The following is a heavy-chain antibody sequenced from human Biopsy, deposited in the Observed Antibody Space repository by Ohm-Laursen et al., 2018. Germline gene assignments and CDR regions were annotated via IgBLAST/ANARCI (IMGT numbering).Heavy chain of an antibody. D-gene: IGHD3-22*01. CDR3: ARDYDTSGYYYVS. V-gene: IGHV4-59*08. CDR2: VYYGGST. CDR1: GGSISSYY. Sequence: SETLSLTCTVSGGSISSYYWTWIRQPPGKGLEWIGDVYYGGSTNRNPSLKSRVTILVDTSKNQFSLKLNSVTAADTAVYYCARDYDTSGYYYVSWGQGTLVTVSS. J-gene: IGHJ5*02.